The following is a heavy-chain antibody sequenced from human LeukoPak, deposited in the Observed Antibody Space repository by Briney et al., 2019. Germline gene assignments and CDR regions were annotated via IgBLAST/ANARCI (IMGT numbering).Heavy chain of an antibody. CDR3: ARGFLGPYDILTGYSTGPLGY. CDR2: IYYSGST. J-gene: IGHJ4*02. V-gene: IGHV4-30-4*08. D-gene: IGHD3-9*01. CDR1: GGSISTYY. Sequence: PSETLSLTCTVSGGSISTYYWSWIRQPPGKGLEWIGYIYYSGSTYYNPSLKSRVTISVDTSKNQFSLKLSSVTAADTAVYYCARGFLGPYDILTGYSTGPLGYWGQGTLVTVSS.